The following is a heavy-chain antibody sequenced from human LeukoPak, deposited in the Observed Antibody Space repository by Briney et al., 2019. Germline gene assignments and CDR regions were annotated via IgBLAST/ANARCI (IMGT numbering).Heavy chain of an antibody. J-gene: IGHJ4*02. D-gene: IGHD6-19*01. V-gene: IGHV4-39*01. CDR2: IYYSGST. CDR3: ARHVEIAVAGPIDY. CDR1: GGSISSSRDY. Sequence: PSETLSLTCTVSGGSISSSRDYWGWIRQPPGKGLEWIGSIYYSGSTYYNPSLNSRVTISVDTYKNQFSLKLSSVTAADTAVYYCARHVEIAVAGPIDYWGQGTLVTVSS.